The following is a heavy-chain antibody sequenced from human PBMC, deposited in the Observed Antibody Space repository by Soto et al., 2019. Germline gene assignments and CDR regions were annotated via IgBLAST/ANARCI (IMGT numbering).Heavy chain of an antibody. CDR3: ARAGLAAAGYGGHFDY. J-gene: IGHJ4*02. CDR1: GFTFSSYG. D-gene: IGHD6-13*01. V-gene: IGHV3-33*01. CDR2: IWYDGSNK. Sequence: QVQLVESGGGVVQPGRSLRLSCAASGFTFSSYGMHWVRQAPGKGLEWVAVIWYDGSNKYYADSVKGRFTISRDNXKXXLYLQMNSLRAEDTAVYYCARAGLAAAGYGGHFDYWGQGTLVTVSS.